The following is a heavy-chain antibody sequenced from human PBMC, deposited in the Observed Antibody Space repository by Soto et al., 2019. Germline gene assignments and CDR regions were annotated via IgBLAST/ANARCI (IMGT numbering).Heavy chain of an antibody. Sequence: LRLSCAASGFTFSSSAISWVRQAPGKGLEWVSAVSANGQGIYYADSVRGRFTISRDNSKNTVFLHMDSLSAEDTAVYYCAKDRHYPRDYFHYWGQGTLVTVSS. CDR3: AKDRHYPRDYFHY. D-gene: IGHD3-10*01. CDR1: GFTFSSSA. J-gene: IGHJ4*02. CDR2: VSANGQGI. V-gene: IGHV3-23*01.